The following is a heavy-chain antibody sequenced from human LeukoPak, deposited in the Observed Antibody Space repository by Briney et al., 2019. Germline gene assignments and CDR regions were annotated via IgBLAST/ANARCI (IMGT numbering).Heavy chain of an antibody. CDR2: IYYSGST. V-gene: IGHV4-31*03. CDR1: VGSISSGCYY. Sequence: SETLSLTCTVSVGSISSGCYYWRWIRQHPGKGLEWIGYIYYSGSTYYNPSLKSRVTISVDTSKNQFSLKLSSVTAADTAVYYCAREIDYGDPHFDYWGQGTLVTVSS. J-gene: IGHJ4*02. CDR3: AREIDYGDPHFDY. D-gene: IGHD4-17*01.